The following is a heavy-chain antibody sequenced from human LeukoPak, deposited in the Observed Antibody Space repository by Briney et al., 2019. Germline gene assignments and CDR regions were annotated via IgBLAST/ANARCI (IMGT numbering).Heavy chain of an antibody. V-gene: IGHV4-59*01. J-gene: IGHJ4*02. Sequence: PSETLSLTCTVSGGSISSYYWSWIRQPPGKGLEWIGYIYYSGSTTYNPSLKSRVTISVDTSKNQFSLKLSSVTAADTAVYYCARGRYSGSPGLHDYWGQGTLVTVSS. D-gene: IGHD1-26*01. CDR3: ARGRYSGSPGLHDY. CDR2: IYYSGST. CDR1: GGSISSYY.